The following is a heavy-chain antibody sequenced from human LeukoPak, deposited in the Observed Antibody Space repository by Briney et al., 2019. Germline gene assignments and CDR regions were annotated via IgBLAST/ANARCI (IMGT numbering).Heavy chain of an antibody. J-gene: IGHJ6*02. CDR2: IWYDGSNK. CDR1: GFTFSSYG. Sequence: GGSLRLSCAASGFTFSSYGMHWVRQAPGKGLEWVAVIWYDGSNKYYADSVKGRFTISRDNSKNTLYLQMNSLRAEDTAVYYCARDGSIAVAGNMDVWGQGTTVTVSS. D-gene: IGHD6-19*01. CDR3: ARDGSIAVAGNMDV. V-gene: IGHV3-33*01.